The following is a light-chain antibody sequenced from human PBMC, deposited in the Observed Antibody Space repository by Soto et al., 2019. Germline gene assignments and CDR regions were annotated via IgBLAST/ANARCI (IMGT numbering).Light chain of an antibody. CDR3: SSYGGSNTVV. J-gene: IGLJ2*01. V-gene: IGLV2-8*01. Sequence: QSALTQPPSASGSPGQSVTIACTGTSSDVGAYKFVSWYQQHPGKAPKLMIYEVSRRPSGVPDRLSGSKSGNTASLTVSGLQAEDEADYYCSSYGGSNTVVFGGGTKLTVL. CDR2: EVS. CDR1: SSDVGAYKF.